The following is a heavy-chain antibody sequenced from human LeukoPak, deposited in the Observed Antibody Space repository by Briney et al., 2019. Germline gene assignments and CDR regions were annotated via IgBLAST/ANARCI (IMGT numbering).Heavy chain of an antibody. J-gene: IGHJ4*02. CDR2: ISGSGGST. CDR3: AKLHSDGGIIAAAGTIDY. CDR1: GFTFSSYA. Sequence: GGSLRLSCAASGFTFSSYAMSWVRQAPGRGLEWVSAISGSGGSTYYADSVKGRFTISRDNSKNTLYLQMNSLRAEDTAVYYCAKLHSDGGIIAAAGTIDYWGQGTLVTVSS. V-gene: IGHV3-23*01. D-gene: IGHD6-13*01.